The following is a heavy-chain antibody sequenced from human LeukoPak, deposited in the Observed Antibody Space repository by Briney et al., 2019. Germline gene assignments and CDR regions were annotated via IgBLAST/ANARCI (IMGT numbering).Heavy chain of an antibody. J-gene: IGHJ4*02. V-gene: IGHV5-51*04. CDR2: IHPGNSDD. CDR3: VRMEYGVDCRGGSCYSGWYYFDF. Sequence: GESLKISCQASGYDFSNYYIGWVRQMPGKGLGWMGIIHPGNSDDKYSPSFQGQVTISADRPINTVYLQWSSLKASDRGMYYCVRMEYGVDCRGGSCYSGWYYFDFWGQGTLVTVSS. CDR1: GYDFSNYY. D-gene: IGHD2-15*01.